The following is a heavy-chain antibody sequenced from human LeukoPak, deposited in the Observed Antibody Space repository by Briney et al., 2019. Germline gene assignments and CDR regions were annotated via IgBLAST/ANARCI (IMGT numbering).Heavy chain of an antibody. Sequence: GESLRLSCAASGFTFSRYSMNWVRQAPGKGLEWVSSISTTSRYIYYADSVQGRFTVTRDNAKNSLSLQMNSLRADDTAVYFCARGNSDYDHDYWGQGTLATVSS. CDR3: ARGNSDYDHDY. D-gene: IGHD5-12*01. CDR1: GFTFSRYS. V-gene: IGHV3-21*01. CDR2: ISTTSRYI. J-gene: IGHJ4*02.